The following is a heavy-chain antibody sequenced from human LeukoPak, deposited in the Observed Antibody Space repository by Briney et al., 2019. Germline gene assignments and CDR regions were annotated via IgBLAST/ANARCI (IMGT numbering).Heavy chain of an antibody. D-gene: IGHD2-15*01. CDR1: GYTLTELF. V-gene: IGHV1-24*01. CDR2: FDPEDGET. J-gene: IGHJ4*02. CDR3: ATYIASLGRFDY. Sequence: ASVKVSCKVSGYTLTELFMHWVRQAPGKGLEWMGGFDPEDGETIYAQKFQGRVTMTEDTSTDTAYMELSSLRSEDTAVYYCATYIASLGRFDYWGQGTLVTVSS.